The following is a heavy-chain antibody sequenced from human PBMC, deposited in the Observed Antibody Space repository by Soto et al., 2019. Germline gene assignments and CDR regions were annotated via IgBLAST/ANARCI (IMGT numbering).Heavy chain of an antibody. J-gene: IGHJ4*02. CDR1: GFTFSSYG. D-gene: IGHD6-19*01. CDR3: AKDHQWLVRGGDDFDY. V-gene: IGHV3-30*18. CDR2: ISYDGSNK. Sequence: QVQRVESGGGVVQPGRSLRLSCAASGFTFSSYGRHWVRQSPGKGLERLAVISYDGSNKYYADAVKSRFTISRDNSKNTLYLQMNSLRAEDTAVYYCAKDHQWLVRGGDDFDYWGQGTLVTVSS.